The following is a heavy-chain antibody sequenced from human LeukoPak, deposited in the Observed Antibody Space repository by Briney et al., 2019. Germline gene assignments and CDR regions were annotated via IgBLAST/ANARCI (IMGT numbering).Heavy chain of an antibody. V-gene: IGHV3-7*01. D-gene: IGHD6-13*01. CDR1: GFTFTTYW. Sequence: GGSLRLSCAASGFTFTTYWMSWVRQAPGKWPEWVANIGQDGGEKYYVDSVKGRFTISRDNAENSLFLQMDSLRDEDTAVYYCARDPGTAAAGTVGYFDSWGQGILVTVSS. CDR3: ARDPGTAAAGTVGYFDS. J-gene: IGHJ4*02. CDR2: IGQDGGEK.